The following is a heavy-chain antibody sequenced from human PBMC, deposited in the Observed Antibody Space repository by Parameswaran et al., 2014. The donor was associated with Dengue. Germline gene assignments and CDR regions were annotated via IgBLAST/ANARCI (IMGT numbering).Heavy chain of an antibody. V-gene: IGHV3-11*01. CDR2: ISSSGTI. Sequence: RWIRQPPGKGLEWVSYISSSGTIYYADSVKGRFTISRDNAKNSLYLQMNSLRVEDTAVYYCARAGIAAAGINYWGQGTLVTVSS. D-gene: IGHD6-13*01. CDR3: ARAGIAAAGINY. J-gene: IGHJ4*02.